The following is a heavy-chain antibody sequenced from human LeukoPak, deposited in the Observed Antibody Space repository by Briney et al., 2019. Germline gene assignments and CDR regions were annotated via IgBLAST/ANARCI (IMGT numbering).Heavy chain of an antibody. D-gene: IGHD3-10*01. CDR3: ARKSYYGSGIDY. J-gene: IGHJ4*02. CDR1: GYTFKSYD. CDR2: KNPNSGNT. V-gene: IGHV1-8*01. Sequence: ASVKVSCKASGYTFKSYDINWVRQATGQGLEWMGWKNPNSGNTGYAQKFQGRVTMTRNTSTSTAYMELSSLRPEDTAMYYCARKSYYGSGIDYWGQGTLVTVSS.